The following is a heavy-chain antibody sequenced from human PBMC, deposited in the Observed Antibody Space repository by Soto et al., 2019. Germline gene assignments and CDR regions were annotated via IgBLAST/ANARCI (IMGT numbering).Heavy chain of an antibody. CDR3: ARHDSGGSYYYYYYMDV. J-gene: IGHJ6*03. Sequence: SETLSLTCTVSGGSVSSGSYYWSWIRQPPGKGLEWIGYIYYSGSTYYNTSLKSRVTISVDTSKNQFSLKLSSVTAADTSVYYCARHDSGGSYYYYYYMDVWGKGTTVTVSS. CDR2: IYYSGST. CDR1: GGSVSSGSYY. V-gene: IGHV4-61*01. D-gene: IGHD2-15*01.